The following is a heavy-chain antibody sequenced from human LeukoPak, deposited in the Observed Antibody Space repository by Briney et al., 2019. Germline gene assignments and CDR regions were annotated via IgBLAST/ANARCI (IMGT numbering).Heavy chain of an antibody. CDR1: GYTFTSYG. J-gene: IGHJ5*02. D-gene: IGHD1-26*01. CDR3: ARVRIVADHNNWFDP. Sequence: ASVKVCFKDSGYTFTSYGISWVRQAPGRGLEWMGWISAYNGNTNYAQKLQGRVTMTTDTSTSTAYMELRSLRSDDTAVYYCARVRIVADHNNWFDPWGQGTLVTVSS. V-gene: IGHV1-18*01. CDR2: ISAYNGNT.